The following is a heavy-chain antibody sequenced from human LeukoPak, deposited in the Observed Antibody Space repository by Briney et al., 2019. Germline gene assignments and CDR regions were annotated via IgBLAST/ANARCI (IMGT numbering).Heavy chain of an antibody. V-gene: IGHV4-34*01. CDR1: GGAFSGYY. J-gene: IGHJ4*02. Sequence: SETLSLTCAVYGGAFSGYYWSWIRQPPGKGREWRGEINHSGSTNYNPSLKSRVTISVDTSKNPSSLQLSSVTAADTAVYYCARGSPAAERRFDYWGQGTLVTVSS. CDR2: INHSGST. D-gene: IGHD5-24*01. CDR3: ARGSPAAERRFDY.